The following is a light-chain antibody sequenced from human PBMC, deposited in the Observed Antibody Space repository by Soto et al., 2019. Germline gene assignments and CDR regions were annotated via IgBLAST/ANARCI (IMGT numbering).Light chain of an antibody. CDR2: EVS. CDR3: SSYTSSNTLEV. Sequence: QSALIQPASVSGSPGQSITISCTGTSSDVGGSNYVSWYQHHPHRAPKLLIYEVSYGPSGVSNRFSGSKSGNMASLTISGLQAEDEADYYCSSYTSSNTLEVFGSGTKVTVL. CDR1: SSDVGGSNY. V-gene: IGLV2-14*01. J-gene: IGLJ1*01.